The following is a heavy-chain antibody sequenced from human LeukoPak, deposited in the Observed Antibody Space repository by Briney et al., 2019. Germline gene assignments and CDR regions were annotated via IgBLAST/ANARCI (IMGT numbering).Heavy chain of an antibody. Sequence: ASVKVSCKASGYTFTSYDINWVRQATGQGLEWMGWMNPNSGNTGYAQKFQGRVTMTRNTSISTAYMELSSLRSEDTAVYYCARGRGTGITIFGVAPNWLDPWGQGTLVTVSS. CDR2: MNPNSGNT. CDR1: GYTFTSYD. J-gene: IGHJ5*02. D-gene: IGHD3-3*01. V-gene: IGHV1-8*01. CDR3: ARGRGTGITIFGVAPNWLDP.